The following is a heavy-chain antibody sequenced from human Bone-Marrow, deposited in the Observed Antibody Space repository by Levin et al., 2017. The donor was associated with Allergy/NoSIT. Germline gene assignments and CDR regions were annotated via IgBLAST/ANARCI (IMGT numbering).Heavy chain of an antibody. CDR3: ARAGSGPFDY. CDR2: IYYSGST. J-gene: IGHJ4*02. D-gene: IGHD2-15*01. V-gene: IGHV4-61*08. CDR1: GGSVNSGVYY. Sequence: SETLSLTCTVSGGSVNSGVYYWSWIRQSPGMGLECLGFIYYSGSTNYNPSLKSRVTISLDRSENQFSLKLTSMTAADTAMYYCARAGSGPFDYWGQGILVTVSS.